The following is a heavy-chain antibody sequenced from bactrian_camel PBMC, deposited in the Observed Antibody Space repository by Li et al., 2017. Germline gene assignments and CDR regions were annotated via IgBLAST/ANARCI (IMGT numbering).Heavy chain of an antibody. J-gene: IGHJ4*01. D-gene: IGHD4*01. CDR1: GFTFSTYY. V-gene: IGHV3-2*01. CDR2: ILEDGKNR. Sequence: VQLVESGGDLVQPGGSLRLSCAASGFTFSTYYMSWVRQAPGKGLEWVSGILEDGKNRAVTDSVKGRFTISRDNTKNTVYLQMNSLKPEDAAMYYCASGASLGLGLRSWARQGMYNYWGQGTQVTVS. CDR3: ASGASLGLGLRSWARQGMYNY.